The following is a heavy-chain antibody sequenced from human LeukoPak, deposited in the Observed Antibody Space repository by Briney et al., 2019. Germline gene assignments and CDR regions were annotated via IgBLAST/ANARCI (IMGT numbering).Heavy chain of an antibody. J-gene: IGHJ4*02. D-gene: IGHD3-16*02. V-gene: IGHV3-23*01. Sequence: GGSLRLSCVGSGFIFNSAWVGWVRQAPGKGLEWVSAISGSGGSTYYADSVKGRFTISRDNSKNTLYLQMNSLRAEDTAVYYCAKETRDHIIVWGQGTLVTVSS. CDR1: GFIFNSAW. CDR2: ISGSGGST. CDR3: AKETRDHIIV.